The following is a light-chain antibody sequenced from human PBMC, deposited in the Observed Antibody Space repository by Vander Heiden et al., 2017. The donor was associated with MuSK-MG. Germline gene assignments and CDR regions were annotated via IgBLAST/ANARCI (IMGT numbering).Light chain of an antibody. CDR1: HSVSSY. CDR3: WRLSTRLT. J-gene: IGKJ4*01. Sequence: EIVLTPSPASLSLSQGERATLPCRASHSVSSYLAWYQQKPVQAPRLLIYDASNSATGFPARFSGRGSGTVFTLPISGLVPEHLAVNYCWRLSTRLTFAGGTKVEIK. CDR2: DAS. V-gene: IGKV3-11*01.